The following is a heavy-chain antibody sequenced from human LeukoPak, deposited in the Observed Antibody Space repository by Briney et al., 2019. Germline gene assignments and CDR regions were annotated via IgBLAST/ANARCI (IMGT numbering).Heavy chain of an antibody. CDR2: IYYSGST. V-gene: IGHV4-59*01. D-gene: IGHD3-22*01. CDR3: ARGWAYYYDSSVFDY. J-gene: IGHJ4*02. Sequence: SETLSLTCTVSGGSISSYYWSWIRQPPGKGLEWIGYIYYSGSTNYNPSLKSRVTISVDTSKNQFSLKLSSVTAADTAVYYCARGWAYYYDSSVFDYWGQGTLVTVSS. CDR1: GGSISSYY.